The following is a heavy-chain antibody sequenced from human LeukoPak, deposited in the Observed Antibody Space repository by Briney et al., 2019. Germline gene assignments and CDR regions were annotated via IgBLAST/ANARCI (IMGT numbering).Heavy chain of an antibody. Sequence: SETLSLTCTVPGGSISSYYWSWFRQPPGKGLEWIGYIYYSGMTNYNPSLKSRVTLSVHTSKNQFCLKLSSVTAADTDVYYCARLSGSSGCYYAAYSCCDLWGRETVVTVSS. CDR2: IYYSGMT. J-gene: IGHJ5*02. CDR1: GGSISSYY. D-gene: IGHD3-22*01. V-gene: IGHV4-59*08. CDR3: ARLSGSSGCYYAAYSCCDL.